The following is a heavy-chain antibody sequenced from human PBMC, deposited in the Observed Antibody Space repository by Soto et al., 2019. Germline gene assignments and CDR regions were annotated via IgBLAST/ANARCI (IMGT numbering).Heavy chain of an antibody. Sequence: PGGSLRLSCSASGFTFSSYAMHWVRQAPGKGLEYVSAISSNGGSTYYADSVKGRFTISRDNSKNTLYLQMSSLRAEDTAVYYCVKDLDPPDSSAPVDYWGQGTPVTVYS. CDR3: VKDLDPPDSSAPVDY. CDR1: GFTFSSYA. CDR2: ISSNGGST. D-gene: IGHD6-19*01. V-gene: IGHV3-64D*06. J-gene: IGHJ4*02.